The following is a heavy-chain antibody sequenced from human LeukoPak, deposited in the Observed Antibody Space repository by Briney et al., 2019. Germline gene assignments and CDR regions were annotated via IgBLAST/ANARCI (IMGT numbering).Heavy chain of an antibody. CDR1: GGSISSGGYY. CDR2: IYHSGST. Sequence: SETLSLTCTVSGGSISSGGYYWSWIRQPPGKGLEWIGYIYHSGSTYYNPSLKSRVTISVDRSKNQFSLKLSSVTAADTAVYYCARQSLTSWYSSGWYGARGSFDYWGQGTLVTVSS. J-gene: IGHJ4*02. V-gene: IGHV4-30-2*01. D-gene: IGHD6-19*01. CDR3: ARQSLTSWYSSGWYGARGSFDY.